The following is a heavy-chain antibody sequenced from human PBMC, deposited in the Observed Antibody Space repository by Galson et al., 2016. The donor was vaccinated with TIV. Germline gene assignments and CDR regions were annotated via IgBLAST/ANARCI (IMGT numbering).Heavy chain of an antibody. J-gene: IGHJ4*02. CDR3: ARPAAFGTRIWYVFDY. Sequence: SLRLSCAVSGFSLKDYGTHWVRQAPGKGLEWVAVIGYDGTTKYYADSVNGRFTISRDTSTNTLSLRMDSLIGEDRAMYYCARPAAFGTRIWYVFDYWGQGAMVTVSS. CDR1: GFSLKDYG. V-gene: IGHV3-33*01. D-gene: IGHD3-3*02. CDR2: IGYDGTTK.